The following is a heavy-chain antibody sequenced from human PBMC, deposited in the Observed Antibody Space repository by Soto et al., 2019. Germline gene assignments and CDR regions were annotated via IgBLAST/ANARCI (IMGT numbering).Heavy chain of an antibody. D-gene: IGHD5-12*01. CDR3: ASLGGSCTFSGCDGDYAMDV. V-gene: IGHV4-39*01. J-gene: IGHJ6*02. CDR1: GGSINSGPYS. Sequence: QLQLQESGPGLVKPSETLSLTCTVSGGSINSGPYSWGWIRQPPGKGLEWIGTFYHSGGTHHNPSPESRFTISENGSKDQFSLNVKSVPAADTAVYYCASLGGSCTFSGCDGDYAMDVWARGTTVTASS. CDR2: FYHSGGT.